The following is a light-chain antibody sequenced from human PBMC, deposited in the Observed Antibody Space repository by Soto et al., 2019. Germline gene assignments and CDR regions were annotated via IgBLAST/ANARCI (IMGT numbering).Light chain of an antibody. CDR3: QQYYSSPFT. CDR1: QSVLFSTNNKNY. J-gene: IGKJ3*01. V-gene: IGKV4-1*01. Sequence: DIVMTQSPDSLSVSLGERATISCKSSQSVLFSTNNKNYFAWYQQKPGQPPQLLIYWPSIRESGVPDRFSGSGSASYFTLTISRLQAEDVAVYFCQQYYSSPFTFGPGTRVDLK. CDR2: WPS.